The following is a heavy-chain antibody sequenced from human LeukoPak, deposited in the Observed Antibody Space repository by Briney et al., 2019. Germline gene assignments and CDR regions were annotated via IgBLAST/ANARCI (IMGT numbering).Heavy chain of an antibody. V-gene: IGHV3-23*01. D-gene: IGHD7-27*01. Sequence: GGSLRLSCAASGFIFSNYAMTWVRQAPGKGLEWVSVIGGDGGGTFYADSVKGRFTISRDNSKNTLFLEMNAVRVDDTAVYYCAKDGVLGNGMYDSLGIWGQGATVTVSS. CDR3: AKDGVLGNGMYDSLGI. J-gene: IGHJ3*02. CDR2: IGGDGGGT. CDR1: GFIFSNYA.